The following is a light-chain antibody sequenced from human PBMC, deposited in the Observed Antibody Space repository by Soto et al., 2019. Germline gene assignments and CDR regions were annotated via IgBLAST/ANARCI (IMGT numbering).Light chain of an antibody. J-gene: IGKJ2*01. CDR3: QQYGCSPPYP. V-gene: IGKV3-20*01. Sequence: EIVVTQSPGTLSLSPGERATLSCRASQSASSSYLAWFQQKPGQAPRLLIYGASYRATGIPDRFSGSGSGTDVTLTISRLQPEDFAVYYCQQYGCSPPYPFGQGTRLEMK. CDR1: QSASSSY. CDR2: GAS.